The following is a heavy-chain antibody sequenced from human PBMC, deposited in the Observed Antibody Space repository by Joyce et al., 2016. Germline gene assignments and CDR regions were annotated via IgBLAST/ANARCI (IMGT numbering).Heavy chain of an antibody. CDR2: VNGGGGFT. Sequence: EVQLLESGGGLVQPGGFVRLSCAASGFTFTEFYMMWVRQAPGMGLEWVSSVNGGGGFTYYADALKGRFTIFTDNSKNTLYLEMSSLSADDTAVYYCAKDAQSAPYYFDSWGRGTLVAVSS. V-gene: IGHV3-23*01. CDR1: GFTFTEFY. J-gene: IGHJ4*02. D-gene: IGHD4-11*01. CDR3: AKDAQSAPYYFDS.